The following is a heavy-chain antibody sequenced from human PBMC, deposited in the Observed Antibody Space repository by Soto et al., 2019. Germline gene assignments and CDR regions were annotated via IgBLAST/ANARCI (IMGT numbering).Heavy chain of an antibody. J-gene: IGHJ4*02. D-gene: IGHD1-1*01. CDR3: AKRATGTDFDY. CDR2: ISGSGGST. Sequence: GSLRLSCAASGFTFSSYAMNWVRQAPGKGLEWVSVISGSGGSTYYADSVKGRFTISRDNSKNTLYLQMNGLRAEDTAVYYCAKRATGTDFDYWGQGTLVTVSS. V-gene: IGHV3-23*01. CDR1: GFTFSSYA.